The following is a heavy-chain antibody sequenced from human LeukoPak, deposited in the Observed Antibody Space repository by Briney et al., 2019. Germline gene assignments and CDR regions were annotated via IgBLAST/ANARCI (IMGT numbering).Heavy chain of an antibody. CDR1: GASFSGYY. CDR2: IHQSGDT. CDR3: ARPMVRGAPHKYWHFDL. D-gene: IGHD3-10*01. J-gene: IGHJ2*01. V-gene: IGHV4-34*01. Sequence: KPSETLSLTCAVYGASFSGYYWSWIRQPPGKGLEWIGDIHQSGDTNYNPSLKSRVTISVDTSKNQFSLKLTSVTAADTAVYFCARPMVRGAPHKYWHFDLWGRGTLVTVS.